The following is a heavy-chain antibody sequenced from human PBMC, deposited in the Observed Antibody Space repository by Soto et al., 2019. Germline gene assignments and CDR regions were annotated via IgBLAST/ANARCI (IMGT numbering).Heavy chain of an antibody. Sequence: QVQLVQSGAEVQTSGASVMVSCKASGYTFTGYYIHWVRHTPGQGLEWMGWINPNNGGTNYVQKFHVRVTMTSDTSISTAYMELRRLPSNDTAVYYCARYLPIVGNTTWYYWGQGTLVTVS. J-gene: IGHJ4*02. CDR1: GYTFTGYY. V-gene: IGHV1-2*02. CDR2: INPNNGGT. D-gene: IGHD1-26*01. CDR3: ARYLPIVGNTTWYY.